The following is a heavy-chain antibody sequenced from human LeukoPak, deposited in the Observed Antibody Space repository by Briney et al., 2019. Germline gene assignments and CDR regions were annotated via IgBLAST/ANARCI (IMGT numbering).Heavy chain of an antibody. CDR1: GGSFSGYY. CDR2: INHSGST. V-gene: IGHV4-34*01. CDR3: AGGRGHYDFWSGYPFDY. J-gene: IGHJ4*02. Sequence: SETLSLTCAVYGGSFSGYYWSWIRQPPGKGLEWIGEINHSGSTNYNPSLKSRVTISVDTSKNQFSLKLGSATAADTAVYYCAGGRGHYDFWSGYPFDYWGQGTLVTVSS. D-gene: IGHD3-3*01.